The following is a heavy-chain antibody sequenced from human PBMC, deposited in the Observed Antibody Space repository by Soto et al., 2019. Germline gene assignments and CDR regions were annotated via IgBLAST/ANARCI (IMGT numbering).Heavy chain of an antibody. CDR2: IYSSGSS. CDR3: ARFAYRSGWNFDY. Sequence: SETLSLTCSVSGVSISSGADYWSWIRQRPGKGLEWIGSIYSSGSSSYNPALKSRLTISLDTSKNQFPLKLTPVTAADTAVYYCARFAYRSGWNFDYWGRGTLVTVSS. D-gene: IGHD6-19*01. J-gene: IGHJ4*02. CDR1: GVSISSGADY. V-gene: IGHV4-31*03.